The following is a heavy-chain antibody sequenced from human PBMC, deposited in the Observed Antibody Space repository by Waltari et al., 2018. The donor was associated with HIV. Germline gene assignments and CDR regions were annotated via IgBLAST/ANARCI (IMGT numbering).Heavy chain of an antibody. Sequence: VKLVQSGAEVKKPGASVKVSCQASGYTFTRYDINWVRQATGQGLELMGWMNPNSGDTGYAQKFQGRITMTSNTSISTVYMELSSLTSEETAVYYCVRAAIYSRGCFDYWGQGTLVTVSS. V-gene: IGHV1-8*01. D-gene: IGHD6-19*01. CDR2: MNPNSGDT. J-gene: IGHJ4*02. CDR1: GYTFTRYD. CDR3: VRAAIYSRGCFDY.